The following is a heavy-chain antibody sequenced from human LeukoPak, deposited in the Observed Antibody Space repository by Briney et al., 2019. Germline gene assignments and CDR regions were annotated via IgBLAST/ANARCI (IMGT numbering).Heavy chain of an antibody. J-gene: IGHJ4*02. CDR2: IKEDGSEK. D-gene: IGHD2-15*01. V-gene: IGHV3-7*01. CDR3: AREGRYCSGGTCYGFDY. CDR1: GFTFSSYW. Sequence: GGSLRLSCAASGFTFSSYWMTWVRQAPGKGLEYVVNIKEDGSEKYYVDSVKGRFTISRDNAKNTLYLQMNSLRAEDTAVYYCAREGRYCSGGTCYGFDYWGQGTLVTVSS.